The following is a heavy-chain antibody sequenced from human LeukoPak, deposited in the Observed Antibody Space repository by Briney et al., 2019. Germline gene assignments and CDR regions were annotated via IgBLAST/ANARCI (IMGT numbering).Heavy chain of an antibody. D-gene: IGHD5-18*01. Sequence: ASVKVSCKASGYTFTGYYMHWVRQAPGQGLEWMGWINPNSGGTNYAQKFQGRVTMTRDTSISTAYMELNRLRFDDTAVYYCARDNGGTAMAYYSYYYMDVWGKGTTVTISS. J-gene: IGHJ6*03. CDR2: INPNSGGT. CDR1: GYTFTGYY. CDR3: ARDNGGTAMAYYSYYYMDV. V-gene: IGHV1-2*02.